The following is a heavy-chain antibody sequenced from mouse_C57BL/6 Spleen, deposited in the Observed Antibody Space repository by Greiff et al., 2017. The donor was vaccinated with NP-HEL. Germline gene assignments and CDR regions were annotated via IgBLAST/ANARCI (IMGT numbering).Heavy chain of an antibody. CDR2: INPSSGYP. J-gene: IGHJ1*03. CDR1: GYTFTSYW. V-gene: IGHV1-7*01. Sequence: VQLQQSGAELAKPGASVKLSCKASGYTFTSYWMHWVKQRPGQGLEWIGYINPSSGYPKYNQKFKDKATLTADKSSRTAYMQLSSLTYEDSAVYYCARGGVSWYFDVWGTGTTVTVSS. CDR3: ARGGVSWYFDV.